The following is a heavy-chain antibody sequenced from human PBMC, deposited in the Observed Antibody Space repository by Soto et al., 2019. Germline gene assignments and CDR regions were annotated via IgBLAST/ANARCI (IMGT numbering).Heavy chain of an antibody. Sequence: ASVKVSCKASGYTFTSYAMHWVRQAPGQRLEWMGWINADNGNTKYSQKFQGRVTITRDTSASTAYMELSSLRSEDTAVYYCARSQTIFGVVDAFDIWGQGTMVTVSS. V-gene: IGHV1-3*01. J-gene: IGHJ3*02. CDR2: INADNGNT. CDR1: GYTFTSYA. CDR3: ARSQTIFGVVDAFDI. D-gene: IGHD3-3*01.